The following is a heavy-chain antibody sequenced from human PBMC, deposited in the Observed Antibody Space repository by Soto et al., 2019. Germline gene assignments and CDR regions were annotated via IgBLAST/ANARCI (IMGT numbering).Heavy chain of an antibody. CDR2: ILNSGNA. Sequence: VQLQESGPGLVKPSQTLSLNCAVSGDSLNSGDFHWSWIRQHPGQALEWLAYILNSGNAYYTPSLKSRITISVNTSKNLFSLPMTSVTAAATSVYYWAKLQTRGNSFDEWGQGIVVTVSS. CDR1: GDSLNSGDFH. CDR3: AKLQTRGNSFDE. J-gene: IGHJ4*02. D-gene: IGHD3-10*01. V-gene: IGHV4-31*11.